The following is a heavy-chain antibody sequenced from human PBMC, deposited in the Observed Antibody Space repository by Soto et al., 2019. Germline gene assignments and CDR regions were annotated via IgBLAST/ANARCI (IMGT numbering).Heavy chain of an antibody. Sequence: QITLKESGPTLVKPTQTLTLTCTFSGFSLSTSGVGVGWIRQPPGKALEWLALIYWDDDKRYSPSLKSRLSLTKDTSKNQVVLTMTNMDPVDTATYYCAHRISTPYYYYGMDGWGQGTTLTVSS. V-gene: IGHV2-5*02. J-gene: IGHJ6*02. CDR1: GFSLSTSGVG. CDR3: AHRISTPYYYYGMDG. CDR2: IYWDDDK.